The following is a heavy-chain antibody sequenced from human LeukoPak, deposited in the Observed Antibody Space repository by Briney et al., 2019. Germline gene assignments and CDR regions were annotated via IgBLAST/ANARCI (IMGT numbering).Heavy chain of an antibody. CDR1: GYTFRDFG. CDR3: ARGPYYDSWSGAGY. Sequence: ASVEVSCEASGYTFRDFGISWVRQAPGQGLEWMGRITTYNGNTNYIQKLQGRVTMTTDTSTSTAYMELRSLRSDDTAVYYCARGPYYDSWSGAGYWGQGTLVTVSS. CDR2: ITTYNGNT. J-gene: IGHJ4*02. D-gene: IGHD3-3*01. V-gene: IGHV1-18*01.